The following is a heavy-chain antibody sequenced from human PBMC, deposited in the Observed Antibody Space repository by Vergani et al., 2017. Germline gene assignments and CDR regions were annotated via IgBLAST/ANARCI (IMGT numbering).Heavy chain of an antibody. J-gene: IGHJ6*03. CDR2: IYHTGTT. D-gene: IGHD6-25*01. V-gene: IGHV4-31*03. Sequence: QVQLQESGPGLVKPSQTLSLTCTVSGDSIRSGVYYWGWIRQHPGQGLEWIGYIYHTGTTYYNPSLRGRINISVDTSKNQLSLKLTSVTAADTAVYYCARVDTQVPATSHFSYMAVWGKGATVIVSS. CDR1: GDSIRSGVYY. CDR3: ARVDTQVPATSHFSYMAV.